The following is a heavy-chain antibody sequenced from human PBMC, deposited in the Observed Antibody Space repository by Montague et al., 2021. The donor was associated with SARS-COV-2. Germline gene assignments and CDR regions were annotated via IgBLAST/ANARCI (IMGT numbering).Heavy chain of an antibody. J-gene: IGHJ5*02. Sequence: PALVKPTQTLTLTRTFSGFSLSTSEVGVGWIRQPPGKAPEFLALIYGDDDNRYKPSLKSRLTITKVTSKNQVVLTMTNVDPVDTATYYCAHFGILRYFDPWGQGTLGTVSS. D-gene: IGHD3-9*01. CDR3: AHFGILRYFDP. V-gene: IGHV2-5*02. CDR2: IYGDDDN. CDR1: GFSLSTSEVG.